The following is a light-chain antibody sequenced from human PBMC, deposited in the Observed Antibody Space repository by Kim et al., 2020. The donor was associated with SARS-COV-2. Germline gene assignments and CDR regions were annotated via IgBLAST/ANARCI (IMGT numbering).Light chain of an antibody. CDR1: SSDVGGYNS. Sequence: GQSIPISCTGTSSDVGGYNSVSWYQQHPGKAPKVIIYNVSNRPSGVSNRFSGSKSGNTASLTISGLQAEDEADYHCSSYANTNTLVFGGGTKVTVL. V-gene: IGLV2-14*04. J-gene: IGLJ2*01. CDR2: NVS. CDR3: SSYANTNTLV.